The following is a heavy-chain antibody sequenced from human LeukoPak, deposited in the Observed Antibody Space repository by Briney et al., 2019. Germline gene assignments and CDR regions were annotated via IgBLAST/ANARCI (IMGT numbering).Heavy chain of an antibody. CDR1: GFTFSSYG. CDR3: VTSVGDLYFFDY. J-gene: IGHJ4*02. D-gene: IGHD3-16*01. Sequence: GGSLRLSSAASGFTFSSYGMHWVRQAPGKGLEWVAVIWSDGRNKFYGDSVKGRFTISRDNSKNTLYLQMNSLRAEDTAVYYCVTSVGDLYFFDYWGQGTLVTVSS. V-gene: IGHV3-33*01. CDR2: IWSDGRNK.